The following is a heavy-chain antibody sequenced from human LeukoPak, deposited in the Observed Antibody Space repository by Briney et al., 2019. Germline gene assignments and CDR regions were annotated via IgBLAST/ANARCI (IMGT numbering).Heavy chain of an antibody. CDR3: AKDLLCSGGSCYSY. J-gene: IGHJ4*02. V-gene: IGHV3-9*01. CDR1: GFTFDDYA. CDR2: ISWNSGSI. D-gene: IGHD2-15*01. Sequence: PGGSLRLSCAASGFTFDDYAMHWVRQAPGKGLEWVSGISWNSGSIGYADSVKGRFTISRDNAKNSLYLQMNSLRAEDTALYYCAKDLLCSGGSCYSYWGQGTLVTVSS.